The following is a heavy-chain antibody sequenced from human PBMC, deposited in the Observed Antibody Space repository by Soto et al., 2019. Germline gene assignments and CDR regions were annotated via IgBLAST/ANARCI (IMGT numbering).Heavy chain of an antibody. CDR3: AEADGQQWLLPHLEY. CDR1: GFNFNKYA. CDR2: ISCCGGTA. D-gene: IGHD6-19*01. V-gene: IGHV3-23*01. J-gene: IGHJ4*02. Sequence: EVQLLESGGGLVRPGESLRLSCAASGFNFNKYAMSWVRQAPGEGLEWVSGISCCGGTASYADSVKGRFTIARDDAKNTLYLDMNSLRVEDTAEYYCAEADGQQWLLPHLEYWGRGTLVTVS.